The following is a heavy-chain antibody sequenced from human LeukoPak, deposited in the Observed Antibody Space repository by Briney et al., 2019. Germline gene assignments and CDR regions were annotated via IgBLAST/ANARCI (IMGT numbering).Heavy chain of an antibody. CDR3: AREGSGWYGLRNWYFDL. Sequence: ASVKVSCKASGYTFTSYGISWVRQAPGQGLEWMGWISAYNGNTNYAQKLQGRVTMTTDTSTSTAYMELRSLRSDDTAVYYCAREGSGWYGLRNWYFDLWGRGTLVTVSS. J-gene: IGHJ2*01. CDR1: GYTFTSYG. V-gene: IGHV1-18*01. D-gene: IGHD6-19*01. CDR2: ISAYNGNT.